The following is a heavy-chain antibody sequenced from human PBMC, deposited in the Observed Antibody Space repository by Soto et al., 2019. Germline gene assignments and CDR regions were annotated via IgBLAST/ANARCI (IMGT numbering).Heavy chain of an antibody. CDR3: AKDRRAGGNSAFYFDF. D-gene: IGHD3-16*01. V-gene: IGHV3-23*01. J-gene: IGHJ4*02. CDR1: GFKFSNYA. CDR2: ISATGGGT. Sequence: GGSLRLSCVASGFKFSNYAMSWVRQAPGKGLEWVSLISATGGGTYYADSVKGRFTISRDNSHNTLYLQVHSLTAEDTAVYYCAKDRRAGGNSAFYFDFWGQGAQVTVSS.